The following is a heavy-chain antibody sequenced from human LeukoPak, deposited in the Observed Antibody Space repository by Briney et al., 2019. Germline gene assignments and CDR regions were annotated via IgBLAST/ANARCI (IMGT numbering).Heavy chain of an antibody. D-gene: IGHD3-3*01. Sequence: PSETLSLTCAVSGGSISSGGYSWSWIRQPPGKGLEWIGYIYHSGSTYYNPSLKSRVTISVDRSKNQFSLKLSSVTAADTAVYYCVLEWLLYREYFQHWGQGTLVTVSS. V-gene: IGHV4-30-2*01. J-gene: IGHJ1*01. CDR2: IYHSGST. CDR3: VLEWLLYREYFQH. CDR1: GGSISSGGYS.